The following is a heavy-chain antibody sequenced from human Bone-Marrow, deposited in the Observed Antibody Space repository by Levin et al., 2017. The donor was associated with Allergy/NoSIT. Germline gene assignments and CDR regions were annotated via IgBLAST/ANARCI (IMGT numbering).Heavy chain of an antibody. Sequence: AGGSLRLSCAASGFPLNDFAIHWVRQAPGKGLEWLAVISSDGTNRYYTDSVRGRFTISRDKSKNTVYLQMKNLRGEDTAVYYCARDRDLNGDYFYYYAMDIWGQGTTVTVSS. CDR3: ARDRDLNGDYFYYYAMDI. D-gene: IGHD2/OR15-2a*01. V-gene: IGHV3-30-3*01. CDR1: GFPLNDFA. CDR2: ISSDGTNR. J-gene: IGHJ6*02.